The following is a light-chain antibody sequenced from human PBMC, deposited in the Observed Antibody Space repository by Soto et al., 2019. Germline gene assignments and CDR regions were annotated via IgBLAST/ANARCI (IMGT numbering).Light chain of an antibody. J-gene: IGLJ3*02. CDR1: SYDVGAYNY. CDR3: NSYTIASTWV. CDR2: EVS. V-gene: IGLV2-14*01. Sequence: QSALTQPASVSGSPGQSITISCTGTSYDVGAYNYVSWYQQHPGKAPKLMMSEVSNRPSGISNRFSGSNSGNTASLTISGLQAEDEADYYCNSYTIASTWVFGGGTKLTVL.